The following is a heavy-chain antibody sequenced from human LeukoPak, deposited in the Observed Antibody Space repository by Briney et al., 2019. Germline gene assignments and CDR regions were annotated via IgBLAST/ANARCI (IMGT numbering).Heavy chain of an antibody. D-gene: IGHD5-12*01. V-gene: IGHV4-34*01. CDR3: ARGRLFSGYRGNVGHEDFDY. CDR2: INQGGTT. J-gene: IGHJ4*02. Sequence: SETLSLTCAVYGGPFSGYYWTWIRQPPGKGLEWIGEINQGGTTNYNPSLRSRVTILIDTSRNQFSLRLSSVTAADTAVYYCARGRLFSGYRGNVGHEDFDYWGQGSLVIVSS. CDR1: GGPFSGYY.